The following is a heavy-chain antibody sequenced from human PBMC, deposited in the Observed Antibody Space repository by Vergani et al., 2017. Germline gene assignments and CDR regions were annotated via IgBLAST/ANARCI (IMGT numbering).Heavy chain of an antibody. D-gene: IGHD3-10*01. CDR3: ARDGYYGSGSYIGYGMDV. CDR2: INPNSGGT. V-gene: IGHV1-2*02. Sequence: VQLVQSGAEVKKPGASVKVSCKASGYTFTGYYMHWVRQAPGQGLEWMGWINPNSGGTNYAQKFLGRVTMTRDTSISTAYMELSRLRSDDTALYYCARDGYYGSGSYIGYGMDVWGQGTTVTVSS. CDR1: GYTFTGYY. J-gene: IGHJ6*02.